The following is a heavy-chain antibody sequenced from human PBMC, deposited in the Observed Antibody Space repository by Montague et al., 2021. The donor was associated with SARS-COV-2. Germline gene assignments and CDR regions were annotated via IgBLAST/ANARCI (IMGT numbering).Heavy chain of an antibody. D-gene: IGHD3-10*01. V-gene: IGHV4-34*12. CDR3: ASGEFFYYGSGNYYRSALDD. CDR2: VIHSGTT. J-gene: IGHJ6*02. CDR1: GXSFSGYY. Sequence: SETLSLTCHVYGXSFSGYYWSWVRQSPGKGLEWIGEVIHSGTTNYNPSLKGRVTISIDSSNDRFSLRLTSLTAADTGVYYCASGEFFYYGSGNYYRSALDDWGQGTTVTVSS.